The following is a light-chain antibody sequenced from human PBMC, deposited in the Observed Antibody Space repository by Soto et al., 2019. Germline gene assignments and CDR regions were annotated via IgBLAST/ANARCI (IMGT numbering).Light chain of an antibody. CDR1: QSVSSSY. J-gene: IGKJ1*01. V-gene: IGKV3-20*01. CDR3: QQYGSSPTT. CDR2: GAS. Sequence: EIVLTQSPGTLSLSPGERATLSCRASQSVSSSYLAWYQQKPGQAPRFLIYGASSRATGIPDRFSGSGSGTDFTLTISRLEPEDFALYYCQQYGSSPTTFGQGTKVEMK.